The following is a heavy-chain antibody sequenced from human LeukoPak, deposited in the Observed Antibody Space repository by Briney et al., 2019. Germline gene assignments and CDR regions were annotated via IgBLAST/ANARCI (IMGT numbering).Heavy chain of an antibody. V-gene: IGHV4-34*01. Sequence: KPSETLSLTCAVYDGSFSRYYWSWIRQPPRKGLEWIGEINHSGTTNYNPSLKSRVTISVDTSKNQFSLKLSSVTAADTAAYYCARDNKRAGDYWGQGTLVTVSS. D-gene: IGHD1-1*01. CDR3: ARDNKRAGDY. J-gene: IGHJ4*02. CDR2: INHSGTT. CDR1: DGSFSRYY.